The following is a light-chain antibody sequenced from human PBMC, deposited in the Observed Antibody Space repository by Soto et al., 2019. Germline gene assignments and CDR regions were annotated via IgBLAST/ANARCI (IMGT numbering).Light chain of an antibody. V-gene: IGLV2-8*01. J-gene: IGLJ3*02. CDR2: EVS. CDR3: TSYAGSNNLV. Sequence: QSALTQPPSASGSPGQSVTISCTGTSSDIGGYNYVSWYQQHPGKAPKLIINEVSKRPTGVPDRFSGSKSGNTASLTVSGLQAEDEADYYCTSYAGSNNLVFAGGTELTV. CDR1: SSDIGGYNY.